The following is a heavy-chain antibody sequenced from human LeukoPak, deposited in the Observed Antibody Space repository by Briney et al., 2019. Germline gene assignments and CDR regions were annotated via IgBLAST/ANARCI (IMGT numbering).Heavy chain of an antibody. CDR3: AKDLRWELTPPL. CDR1: GFTFSSYG. D-gene: IGHD1-26*01. CDR2: IRYDGSNK. Sequence: GGSLRLSCAASGFTFSSYGMHWVRQAPGKGLEWVAFIRYDGSNKYYADSVKGRFTISRDNSKNTLYLQMNSLRAEDTAVYYCAKDLRWELTPPLWGQGTLVTVSS. V-gene: IGHV3-30*02. J-gene: IGHJ4*02.